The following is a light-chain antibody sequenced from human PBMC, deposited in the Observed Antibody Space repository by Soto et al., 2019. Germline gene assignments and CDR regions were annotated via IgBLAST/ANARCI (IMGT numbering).Light chain of an antibody. J-gene: IGKJ1*01. Sequence: TQSPGTLALSRGERATLSCRASQSVSSSYLAWYQHRPGQAPRLLIFGASSRATGIPDRFSGTGSGTDFTLTISRLEPEDFAVYYCQQYGNSPWTFGQGTKVDIK. CDR2: GAS. CDR3: QQYGNSPWT. V-gene: IGKV3-20*01. CDR1: QSVSSSY.